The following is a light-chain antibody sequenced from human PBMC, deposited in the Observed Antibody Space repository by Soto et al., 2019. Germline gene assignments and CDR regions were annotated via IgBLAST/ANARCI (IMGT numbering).Light chain of an antibody. CDR2: EVS. V-gene: IGLV2-23*02. CDR3: CSYAGSSTFVV. CDR1: SSDVGRYNL. J-gene: IGLJ2*01. Sequence: QSALTQPASVSGSPGQSITISCTGTSSDVGRYNLVSWYQQHPGKAPKRMIYEVSTRPSGVSNRFSGSKSGNTASLTISGLQAEDEADYYCCSYAGSSTFVVFGGGTTLTVL.